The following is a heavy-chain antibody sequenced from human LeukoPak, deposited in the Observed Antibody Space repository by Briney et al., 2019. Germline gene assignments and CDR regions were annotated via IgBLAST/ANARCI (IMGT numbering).Heavy chain of an antibody. CDR3: ARDSPRSGYFTYYYYMDV. D-gene: IGHD3-22*01. J-gene: IGHJ6*03. Sequence: PGGSLRLSRAASGFTFSSYSMNWVRQAPGKGLEWVSYISSSGSTIYYADSVKGRFTISRDNAKNSLYLQMNSLRAEDTAVYYCARDSPRSGYFTYYYYMDVWGKGTTVTISS. CDR2: ISSSGSTI. V-gene: IGHV3-48*04. CDR1: GFTFSSYS.